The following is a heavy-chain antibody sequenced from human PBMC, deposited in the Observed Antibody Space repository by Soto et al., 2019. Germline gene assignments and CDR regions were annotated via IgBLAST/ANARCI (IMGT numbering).Heavy chain of an antibody. J-gene: IGHJ6*02. V-gene: IGHV3-15*01. CDR2: IKSKTDGGTT. D-gene: IGHD3-22*01. CDR1: GFTFSNAW. Sequence: PVGSLRLSCAASGFTFSNAWMSWVRQARGKGLEWVGRIKSKTDGGTTDYAAPVKGRFTISRDDSKNTLYLQMNSLKTEDTAVYYCTTADDSRPYYYYYGMDVWGQGTTVTVSS. CDR3: TTADDSRPYYYYYGMDV.